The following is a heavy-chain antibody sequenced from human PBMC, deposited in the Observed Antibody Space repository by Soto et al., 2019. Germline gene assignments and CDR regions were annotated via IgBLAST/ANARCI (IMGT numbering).Heavy chain of an antibody. V-gene: IGHV4-39*01. CDR1: GGSISSSSYY. CDR3: ASRDSSPHYRY. J-gene: IGHJ4*02. D-gene: IGHD2-15*01. Sequence: QLQLQESGPGLVKPSETLSLTCTVSGGSISSSSYYWGWIRQPPGKGLEWIGSIYYSGSTYYNPPLKSRVTISADTPKNQFSLKLISVTAADTAVYYCASRDSSPHYRYWGQGTLVTVSS. CDR2: IYYSGST.